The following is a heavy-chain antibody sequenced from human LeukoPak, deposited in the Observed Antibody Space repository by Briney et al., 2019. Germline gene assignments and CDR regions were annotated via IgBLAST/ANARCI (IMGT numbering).Heavy chain of an antibody. Sequence: ASVKVSCKASGYTFTGYYMHWVRQAPEQGLEWMGWINPNSGGTNYAQKFQGRVTMTRDTSISTAYMELSRLRSDDTAVYYCARVAVAGGAFDIWGQGTMVTVSS. CDR3: ARVAVAGGAFDI. D-gene: IGHD6-19*01. V-gene: IGHV1-2*02. J-gene: IGHJ3*02. CDR2: INPNSGGT. CDR1: GYTFTGYY.